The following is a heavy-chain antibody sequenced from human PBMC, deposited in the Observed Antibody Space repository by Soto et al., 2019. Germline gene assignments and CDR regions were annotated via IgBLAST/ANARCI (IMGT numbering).Heavy chain of an antibody. V-gene: IGHV6-1*01. CDR3: ARGEQYSGRIFDY. D-gene: IGHD1-26*01. CDR2: TYYRSKWYY. J-gene: IGHJ4*01. CDR1: GDSVSSNSAG. Sequence: SQTLSLTGAITGDSVSSNSAGWSWVRQSPSRGLEWLGRTYYRSKWYYEYAVSVRGRITINPDTSKSQYSLQLNSVTPEDTAVYFCARGEQYSGRIFDYWGQGTLVTV.